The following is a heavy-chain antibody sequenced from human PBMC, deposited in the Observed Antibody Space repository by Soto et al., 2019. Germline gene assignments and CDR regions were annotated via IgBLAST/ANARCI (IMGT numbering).Heavy chain of an antibody. CDR3: ARVGATRDRGYYYYYYGMDV. CDR1: GGSFSGYY. CDR2: INHSGST. V-gene: IGHV4-34*01. D-gene: IGHD1-26*01. Sequence: SETLSLTCAVYGGSFSGYYWSWIRQPPGKGLEWIGEINHSGSTNYNPSLKSRVTISVDTSKNQFFLKLSSVTAADTAVYYCARVGATRDRGYYYYYYGMDVWGQGTTVTVSS. J-gene: IGHJ6*02.